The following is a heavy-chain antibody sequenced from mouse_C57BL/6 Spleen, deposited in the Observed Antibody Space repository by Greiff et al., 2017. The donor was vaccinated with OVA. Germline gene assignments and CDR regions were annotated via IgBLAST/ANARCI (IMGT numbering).Heavy chain of an antibody. CDR2: IDPSDSYT. J-gene: IGHJ4*01. Sequence: QVQLKQPGAELVRPGTSVKLSCKASGYTFTSYWMHWVKQRPGQGLEWIGVIDPSDSYTNYNQKFKGKATLTVDTSSSTAYMQLSSLTSEDSAVYECASPDYAQYYAMDYWGQGTSVTVSS. D-gene: IGHD2-4*01. CDR3: ASPDYAQYYAMDY. V-gene: IGHV1-59*01. CDR1: GYTFTSYW.